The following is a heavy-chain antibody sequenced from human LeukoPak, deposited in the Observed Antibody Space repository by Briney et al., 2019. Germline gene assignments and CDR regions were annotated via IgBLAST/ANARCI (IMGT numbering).Heavy chain of an antibody. CDR1: GYTFTGYY. CDR3: ARGDRTKGVCYTCDY. V-gene: IGHV1-2*02. CDR2: INPNSGGT. D-gene: IGHD2-8*01. J-gene: IGHJ4*02. Sequence: ASVKVSCKASGYTFTGYYMHWVRQAPGQGLEWMGWINPNSGGTNYAQKFQGRVTMTRDTSISTAYMELSRLRSDDTAVYYCARGDRTKGVCYTCDYWGQGTLVTVSS.